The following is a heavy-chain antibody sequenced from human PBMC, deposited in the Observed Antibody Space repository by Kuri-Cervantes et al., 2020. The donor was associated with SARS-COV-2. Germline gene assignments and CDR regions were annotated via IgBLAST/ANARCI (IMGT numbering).Heavy chain of an antibody. Sequence: ESLKISCAVFGGSFSDYSWRWIRQPPEKGLEWIGDINHSGNANYNPSFKSRVTISVDTSKNQFSLRLSSVIAADTAVYYCARGREGVEPATVLGLGFYYYYFKDVWGRGTTVTVSS. CDR2: INHSGNA. CDR1: GGSFSDYS. D-gene: IGHD2-2*02. J-gene: IGHJ6*03. CDR3: ARGREGVEPATVLGLGFYYYYFKDV. V-gene: IGHV4-34*01.